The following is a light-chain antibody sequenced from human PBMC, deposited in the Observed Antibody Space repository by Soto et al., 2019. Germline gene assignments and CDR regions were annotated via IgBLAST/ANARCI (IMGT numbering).Light chain of an antibody. J-gene: IGKJ1*01. V-gene: IGKV4-1*01. CDR1: QSVLSSSNDKNY. Sequence: DIVMTQSPDSLAVSLGERATINCKSSQSVLSSSNDKNYLAWYQQKPGQPPKLLIYWASTRESGVPDRFSGSGSGTDFTLTISSLQAEDVAAYFCQQYYSTWTFGQGTKVDIK. CDR3: QQYYSTWT. CDR2: WAS.